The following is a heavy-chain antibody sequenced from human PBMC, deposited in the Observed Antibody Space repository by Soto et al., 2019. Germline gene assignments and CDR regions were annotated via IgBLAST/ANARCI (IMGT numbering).Heavy chain of an antibody. J-gene: IGHJ4*02. CDR2: IYYRGST. Sequence: QVQLQESGPGLVKPSQTVSLTCAVSGDSISSGGHYWSWIRQHPGKGLEWIGYIYYRGSTYYSPSLPSRVIISVDTSKNQFSLHLNSVTAADTAVYYCARGGTRDGFDYWGQGTLVTVSS. CDR3: ARGGTRDGFDY. V-gene: IGHV4-31*11. CDR1: GDSISSGGHY.